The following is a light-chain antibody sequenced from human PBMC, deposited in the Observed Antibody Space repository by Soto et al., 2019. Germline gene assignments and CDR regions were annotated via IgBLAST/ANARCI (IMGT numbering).Light chain of an antibody. J-gene: IGLJ3*02. CDR3: CSYGGSYTWV. CDR2: DVS. V-gene: IGLV2-11*01. CDR1: SGDVGGYNF. Sequence: QSALTQPRSVSGSPGQSVTISCTGASGDVGGYNFVSWYQQHPGKAPTLMIFDVSQRPSGVPDRFSGSKSGNTASLTISGLQAGDEADYYCCSYGGSYTWVFGGGTKVTVL.